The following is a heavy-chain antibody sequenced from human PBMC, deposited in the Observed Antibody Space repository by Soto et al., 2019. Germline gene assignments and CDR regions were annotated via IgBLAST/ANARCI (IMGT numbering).Heavy chain of an antibody. CDR3: ATALDSSTTFLDV. CDR1: GGSISSSNYY. D-gene: IGHD2-2*01. J-gene: IGHJ6*04. V-gene: IGHV4-39*01. Sequence: QLQLQESGPGLVKPSETLSRTGTVSGGSISSSNYYWGWIRQPPGKGLEWIASFYYSGSTYYNPSLKSRVTISVDTSKNQFSLKLTSVTAADTAVYYCATALDSSTTFLDVWGKGTPVTVSS. CDR2: FYYSGST.